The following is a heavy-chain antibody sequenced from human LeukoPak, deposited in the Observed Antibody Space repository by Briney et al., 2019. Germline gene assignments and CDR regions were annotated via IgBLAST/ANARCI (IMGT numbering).Heavy chain of an antibody. D-gene: IGHD6-25*01. V-gene: IGHV4-59*01. CDR3: ARLIGYSSASWSFDI. J-gene: IGHJ3*02. CDR2: IYHSGST. CDR1: GGSISSYY. Sequence: PSETLSLPCPVSGGSISSYYWSWIRQPPGKGLEWIGYIYHSGSTNYNPSLKSGVTISVDTSKNQFSLKLSSVTAADTAVYYCARLIGYSSASWSFDIWGQGTMVTVSS.